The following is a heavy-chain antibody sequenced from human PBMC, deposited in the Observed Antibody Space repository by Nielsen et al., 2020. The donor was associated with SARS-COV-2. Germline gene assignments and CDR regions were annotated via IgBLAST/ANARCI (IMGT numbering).Heavy chain of an antibody. D-gene: IGHD5-18*01. J-gene: IGHJ4*02. CDR3: ARDIQEGFSYGPSSDN. Sequence: ASVKVSCKASGYTFSRYYLHWVRQAPGQGLEWMGWINPKNGGTNFAQKFQDWVTLTSDTSINTAYMELSGLKSDDTAVYYCARDIQEGFSYGPSSDNWGQGTLVTVSS. CDR1: GYTFSRYY. V-gene: IGHV1-2*04. CDR2: INPKNGGT.